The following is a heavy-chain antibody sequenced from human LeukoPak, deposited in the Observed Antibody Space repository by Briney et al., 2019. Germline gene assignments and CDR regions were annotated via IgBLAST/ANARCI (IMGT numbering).Heavy chain of an antibody. CDR3: ARNFGPYSNILYSLDY. CDR1: GFPLSNYW. Sequence: GGSLRLSCAASGFPLSNYWMHWVRQAPGKGLEWVAVISYDGSNKYYADSVEGRFTNSRDKSKNTLYLQMDSLRAVDTAVYYCARNFGPYSNILYSLDYWGQGTLVTVSS. D-gene: IGHD6-13*01. J-gene: IGHJ4*02. CDR2: ISYDGSNK. V-gene: IGHV3-30-3*01.